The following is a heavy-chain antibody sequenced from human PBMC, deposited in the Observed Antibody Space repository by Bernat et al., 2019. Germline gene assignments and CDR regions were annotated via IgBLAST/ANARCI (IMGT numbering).Heavy chain of an antibody. CDR3: ARKRDDGDYHFDY. D-gene: IGHD4-17*01. CDR2: ICYSGTT. J-gene: IGHJ4*02. V-gene: IGHV4-31*03. CDR1: GGSISSAAYY. Sequence: QVQLQESGPGLVKPPQTLSLTCTVSGGSISSAAYYWSWIRQHPGKGLEWIAYICYSGTTYYNPSLKSRVSISVDTSRNQFSLQLDSVTAADTAVYYCARKRDDGDYHFDYWGQGTLVTVSS.